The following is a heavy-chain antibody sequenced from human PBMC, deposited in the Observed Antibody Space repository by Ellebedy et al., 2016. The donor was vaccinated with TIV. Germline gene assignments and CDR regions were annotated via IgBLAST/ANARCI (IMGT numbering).Heavy chain of an antibody. CDR1: GFTFDSFG. J-gene: IGHJ4*02. CDR2: ISYDGANK. CDR3: AKDKGATYYDFLGGIFDY. V-gene: IGHV3-30*18. D-gene: IGHD3-3*01. Sequence: GGSLRLXXEASGFTFDSFGIPWVRQAPGKGLEWVAGISYDGANKYYAASVKGRFTISRDNSKNTLYLQMNSLRADDTAIYHCAKDKGATYYDFLGGIFDYWGQGTLVTVSS.